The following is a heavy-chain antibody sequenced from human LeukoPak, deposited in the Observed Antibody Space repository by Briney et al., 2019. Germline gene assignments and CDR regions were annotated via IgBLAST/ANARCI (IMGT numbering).Heavy chain of an antibody. CDR2: ISGGDGGT. CDR3: ARDLHYYVAMDV. D-gene: IGHD3-10*02. Sequence: GGSLRLSCAASGFTFKNYAMSWVRQAPGKGLEWVSAISGGDGGTYYADSVKARFTISRDNSKNMLYMQVDGLRADDTALYYCARDLHYYVAMDVWGQGTTVTVSS. J-gene: IGHJ6*02. V-gene: IGHV3-23*01. CDR1: GFTFKNYA.